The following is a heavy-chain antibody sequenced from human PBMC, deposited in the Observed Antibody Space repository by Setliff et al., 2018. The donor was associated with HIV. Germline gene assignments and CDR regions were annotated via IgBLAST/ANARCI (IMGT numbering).Heavy chain of an antibody. CDR2: INHSGST. CDR1: GGSFSGYY. V-gene: IGHV4-34*01. J-gene: IGHJ4*02. Sequence: SETLSLTCAVYGGSFSGYYWSWIRQPPGKGLEWIGEINHSGSTNYNPSLKSRVTISVDTSKNQFSLKLSSVTAADTAVYYCARGRSGYYLGWGQGTLVTVTS. D-gene: IGHD3-3*01. CDR3: ARGRSGYYLG.